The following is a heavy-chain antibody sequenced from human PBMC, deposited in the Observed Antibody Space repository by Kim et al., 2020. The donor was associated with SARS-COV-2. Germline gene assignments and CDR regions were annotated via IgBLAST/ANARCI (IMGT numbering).Heavy chain of an antibody. CDR3: ARDQGEGGSGWFGNYYYYGMDV. CDR1: GYTFTSYG. J-gene: IGHJ6*02. V-gene: IGHV1-18*01. D-gene: IGHD6-19*01. CDR2: ISAYNGNT. Sequence: ASVKVSCKASGYTFTSYGISWVRQAPGQGLEWMGWISAYNGNTNYAQKLQGRVTMTTDTSTSTAYMELRSLRSDDTAVYYCARDQGEGGSGWFGNYYYYGMDVWGQGTTVTVSS.